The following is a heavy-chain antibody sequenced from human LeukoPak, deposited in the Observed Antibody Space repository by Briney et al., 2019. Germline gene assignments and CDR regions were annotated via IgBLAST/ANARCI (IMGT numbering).Heavy chain of an antibody. CDR3: ATRGAPGYYYGMDV. D-gene: IGHD1-26*01. J-gene: IGHJ6*02. CDR2: MSSGGTT. CDR1: GFTVGSNY. Sequence: GGSLRLSCAASGFTVGSNYMSWVRLAPGKGLAGVSIMSSGGTTSYADSVQGRFTICRDNSRNTLYLQMSSLRAEDTGVYYCATRGAPGYYYGMDVWGQGTTVTVSS. V-gene: IGHV3-66*01.